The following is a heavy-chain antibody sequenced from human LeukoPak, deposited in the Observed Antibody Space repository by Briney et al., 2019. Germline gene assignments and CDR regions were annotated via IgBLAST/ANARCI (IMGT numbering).Heavy chain of an antibody. CDR1: GYTFTSYG. D-gene: IGHD6-19*01. V-gene: IGHV1-18*01. CDR3: ARDKGWTSSGWYLFDY. CDR2: ISAYNGNT. Sequence: ASVKVSCKASGYTFTSYGISWVRQAPGQGLEWMGWISAYNGNTNYARKLQGRVTMTTDTSTSTAYMELRSLRSDDTAVYYCARDKGWTSSGWYLFDYWGQGTLVTVSS. J-gene: IGHJ4*02.